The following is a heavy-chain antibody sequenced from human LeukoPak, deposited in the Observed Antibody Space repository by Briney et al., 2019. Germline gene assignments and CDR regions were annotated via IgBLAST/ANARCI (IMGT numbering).Heavy chain of an antibody. CDR2: ISGSGGST. J-gene: IGHJ4*02. Sequence: PGGSLRLSCAASGFTFSSYAMSWVRQAPGKGLEWVSAISGSGGSTYYADSVKGRFTISRDNSKNTLYLQMNSLRAEDTAVYYCAKETRLTLRIVATPKEFDYWGQGTLVTVSS. D-gene: IGHD5-12*01. V-gene: IGHV3-23*01. CDR1: GFTFSSYA. CDR3: AKETRLTLRIVATPKEFDY.